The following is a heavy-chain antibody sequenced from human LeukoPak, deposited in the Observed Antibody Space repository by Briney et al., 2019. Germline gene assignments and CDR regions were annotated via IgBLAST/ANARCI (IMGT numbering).Heavy chain of an antibody. CDR2: LNPNSGNT. Sequence: GASVRVSCKASGYTFTTSDINWVRQATGQGLEWMGWLNPNSGNTAYAQKFQGRVIMTRNTSKSTAYMELSSLRSEDTAVYYCARSGSHPRRFDYWGQGTLVTVSS. D-gene: IGHD1-26*01. CDR3: ARSGSHPRRFDY. V-gene: IGHV1-8*01. J-gene: IGHJ4*02. CDR1: GYTFTTSD.